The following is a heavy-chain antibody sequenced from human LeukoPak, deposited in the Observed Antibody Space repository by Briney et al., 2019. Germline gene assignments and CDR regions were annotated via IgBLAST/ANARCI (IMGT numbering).Heavy chain of an antibody. CDR1: GGSISSYY. Sequence: SETLSLTCTVSGGSISSYYWSWIRQPPGKGLEWIGYIYYSGSTNYNPSLKSRVTISVDTSKNQFSLKLSSVTAADTAVYYCARDMRGAGYNWFDPWGQGTLVTVSP. CDR2: IYYSGST. CDR3: ARDMRGAGYNWFDP. J-gene: IGHJ5*02. V-gene: IGHV4-59*01. D-gene: IGHD1-26*01.